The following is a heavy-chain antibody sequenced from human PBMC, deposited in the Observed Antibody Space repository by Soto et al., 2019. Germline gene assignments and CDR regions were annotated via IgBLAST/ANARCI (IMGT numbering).Heavy chain of an antibody. CDR3: ARTPVASIAAREKKYYFDY. D-gene: IGHD6-6*01. CDR2: IGTAGDT. V-gene: IGHV3-13*01. J-gene: IGHJ4*01. Sequence: PGGSLRLSCAASGFTFISYDMHWVRQATGKGLEWVSAIGTAGDTYYPGSVKGRLTISRENAKNSLYLQMNSLRAEDTDVYYCARTPVASIAAREKKYYFDYWGQGTLVTVSS. CDR1: GFTFISYD.